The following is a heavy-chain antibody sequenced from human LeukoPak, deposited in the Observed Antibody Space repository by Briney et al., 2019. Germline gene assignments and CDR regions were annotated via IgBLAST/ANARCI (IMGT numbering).Heavy chain of an antibody. CDR3: TRRSITIFGVVTDWYFDL. Sequence: GGSLRLSCAASGFTFNGSAMHWVRQASGKGLEWVGRIRSKANSYATAYAASVKGRFTISRDDSKNTAYLQMNSLKTEDTAVYYCTRRSITIFGVVTDWYFDLWGRGTLVTVSS. J-gene: IGHJ2*01. CDR2: IRSKANSYAT. D-gene: IGHD3-3*01. V-gene: IGHV3-73*01. CDR1: GFTFNGSA.